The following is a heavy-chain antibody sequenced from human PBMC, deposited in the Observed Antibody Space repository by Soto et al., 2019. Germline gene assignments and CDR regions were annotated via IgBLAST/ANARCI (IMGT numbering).Heavy chain of an antibody. D-gene: IGHD3-3*01. CDR2: IWYDGSNK. Sequence: GGSLRLSCAASGFTFSSYGMHWVRQAPGKGLEWVAVIWYDGSNKYYADSVKGRFTISRDNSKNTLYLQMNSLRAEDTAVYYCARDQYDFWSDLYYYYGMDVWGQGTTVTVSS. J-gene: IGHJ6*02. CDR1: GFTFSSYG. CDR3: ARDQYDFWSDLYYYYGMDV. V-gene: IGHV3-33*01.